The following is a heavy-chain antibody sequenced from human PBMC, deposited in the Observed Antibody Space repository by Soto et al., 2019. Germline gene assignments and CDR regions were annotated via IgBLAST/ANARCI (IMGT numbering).Heavy chain of an antibody. J-gene: IGHJ4*02. D-gene: IGHD6-13*01. CDR2: IWYDGSNK. Sequence: GGSLRLSCAASGFTFSSYGMHWVRQAPGKGLEWVAVIWYDGSNKYYADSVKGRFTISRDNSKNTLYLQMNSLRAEDTAVYYCARDSEYLYSSSMSFDYWGQGTLVTVSS. CDR3: ARDSEYLYSSSMSFDY. V-gene: IGHV3-33*01. CDR1: GFTFSSYG.